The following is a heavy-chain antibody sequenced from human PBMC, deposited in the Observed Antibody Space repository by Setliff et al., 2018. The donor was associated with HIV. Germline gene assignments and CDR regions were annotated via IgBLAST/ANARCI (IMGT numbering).Heavy chain of an antibody. D-gene: IGHD6-19*01. Sequence: PSETLSLTCAASGYSINSGFSRAWIRQPPGQGPQWIGSIYQSGSIYYNPSLQSRVTIPADSSKNQSSLNRFSVTAADTAVYYCARTRRVRRRAWYWFDIWGQGTLVTVSS. CDR2: IYQSGSI. CDR3: ARTRRVRRRAWYWFDI. CDR1: GYSINSGFS. J-gene: IGHJ5*02. V-gene: IGHV4-38-2*01.